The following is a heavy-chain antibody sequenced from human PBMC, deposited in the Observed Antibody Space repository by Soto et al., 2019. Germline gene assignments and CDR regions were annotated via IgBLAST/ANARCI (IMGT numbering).Heavy chain of an antibody. V-gene: IGHV4-59*01. CDR2: IYYSGST. CDR1: GGSISSYY. D-gene: IGHD3-9*01. CDR3: ARGYDSSDFDY. Sequence: SETLSLTCTVSGGSISSYYWSWIRQPPGKGLEWIGYIYYSGSTNYNPSLKSRVTISVDTSKNQFSLKLSSVTAADTAVYYCARGYDSSDFDYWGQGTLVTVSS. J-gene: IGHJ4*02.